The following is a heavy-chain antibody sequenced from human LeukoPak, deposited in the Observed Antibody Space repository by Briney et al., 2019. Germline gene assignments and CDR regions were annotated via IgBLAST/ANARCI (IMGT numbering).Heavy chain of an antibody. J-gene: IGHJ4*02. CDR3: VNSNSRGWNTLDY. Sequence: GGSLRLSCSAPGFTFSSYAMHWVRQAPGKGLEYVSAISSNGGSTYYGDSVKGRFTISRDNSKNKLYLQMSSLRAEDTAVYYCVNSNSRGWNTLDYWGQGTLVTVSS. V-gene: IGHV3-64D*09. CDR2: ISSNGGST. D-gene: IGHD6-19*01. CDR1: GFTFSSYA.